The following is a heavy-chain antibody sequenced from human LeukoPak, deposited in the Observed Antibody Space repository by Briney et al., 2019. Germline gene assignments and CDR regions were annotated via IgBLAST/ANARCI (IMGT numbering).Heavy chain of an antibody. CDR2: ISGSGGST. J-gene: IGHJ4*02. CDR3: AKDGPQDGYNTGSFEY. V-gene: IGHV3-23*01. Sequence: PGGSLRLSCAASGFTFSSYAMSWVRQAPGKGLEWVSAISGSGGSTYYADSVKGRFTISRDNSKNTLYLQMNSLRAEDTAAYYCAKDGPQDGYNTGSFEYWGQGTLVTVSS. CDR1: GFTFSSYA. D-gene: IGHD5-24*01.